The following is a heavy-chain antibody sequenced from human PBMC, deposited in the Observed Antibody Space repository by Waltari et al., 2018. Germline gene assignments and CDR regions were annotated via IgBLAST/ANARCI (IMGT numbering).Heavy chain of an antibody. CDR2: IYSTGSTI. J-gene: IGHJ3*02. V-gene: IGHV3-48*04. CDR1: GFTFSDFS. D-gene: IGHD5-12*01. CDR3: ARGYRKAFDI. Sequence: EVQLVESGGGLVQPGGSLRLSCAASGFTFSDFSMNWVRQAPGKGLEWVSYIYSTGSTIYYADSVKGRFTISRDNAQNSLYLQMNSLRADDTAVYYCARGYRKAFDIWGHGTMVTVSS.